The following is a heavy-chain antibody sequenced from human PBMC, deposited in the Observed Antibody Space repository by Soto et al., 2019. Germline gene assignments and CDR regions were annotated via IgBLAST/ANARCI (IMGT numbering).Heavy chain of an antibody. CDR1: GFIFNSYG. Sequence: PGVSLRLSCAASGFIFNSYGMSWVRQAPGMGLEWVSTISGSGGFIYNADSVKGRFTISRDNSKNTLYLQMNSLRADDTAVYYCAKDFIYDSDGYYYVSAFDLWGQGTMVTVSS. J-gene: IGHJ3*01. V-gene: IGHV3-23*01. CDR3: AKDFIYDSDGYYYVSAFDL. D-gene: IGHD3-22*01. CDR2: ISGSGGFI.